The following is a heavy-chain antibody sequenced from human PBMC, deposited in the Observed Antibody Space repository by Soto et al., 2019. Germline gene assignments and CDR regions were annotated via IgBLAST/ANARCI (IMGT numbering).Heavy chain of an antibody. J-gene: IGHJ4*02. CDR1: GGSIRSNNR. CDR3: ARVYSGSYSDS. D-gene: IGHD1-26*01. Sequence: SETLSLTCAVSGGSIRSNNRWSWVRQPPGKGLEWIGEIFHSGSTNYNPSLKTRLTISVDKSKNQFSLKLSSVTAADTAIYYCARVYSGSYSDSWGRGTLVTVS. V-gene: IGHV4-4*02. CDR2: IFHSGST.